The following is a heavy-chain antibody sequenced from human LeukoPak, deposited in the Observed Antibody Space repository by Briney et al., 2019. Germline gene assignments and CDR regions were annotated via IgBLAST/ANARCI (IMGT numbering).Heavy chain of an antibody. Sequence: GESLKISCNGSGYXFTSYWICWVRQMPGKGLEWMGIIYPGDSDTRYSPSFQGQVTISADKSISTAYLQWSSLKASDTAMYYCARHPDSSPSVEFDYWGQGTLVTVSS. CDR2: IYPGDSDT. V-gene: IGHV5-51*01. CDR1: GYXFTSYW. D-gene: IGHD6-13*01. J-gene: IGHJ4*02. CDR3: ARHPDSSPSVEFDY.